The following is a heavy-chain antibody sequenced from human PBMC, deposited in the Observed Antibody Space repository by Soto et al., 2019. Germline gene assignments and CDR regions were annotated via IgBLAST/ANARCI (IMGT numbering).Heavy chain of an antibody. CDR3: ARGGSLYWYFDL. Sequence: ASVKASCKASGYTFTNYAMHCVRQAPGQRLEWMGWINAGNGNTKYSQKFQGRVTITRDTSASTAYMELSSLRSEDTAVYYCARGGSLYWYFDLWGRGTLVTVSS. D-gene: IGHD1-26*01. J-gene: IGHJ2*01. V-gene: IGHV1-3*01. CDR2: INAGNGNT. CDR1: GYTFTNYA.